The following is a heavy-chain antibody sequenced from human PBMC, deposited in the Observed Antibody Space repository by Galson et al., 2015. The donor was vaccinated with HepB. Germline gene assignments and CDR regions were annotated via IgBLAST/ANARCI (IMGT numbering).Heavy chain of an antibody. CDR1: GYTFTGSY. D-gene: IGHD1-26*01. V-gene: IGHV1-2*02. J-gene: IGHJ6*03. Sequence: SVKVSCKASGYTFTGSYMHWVRQAPGQGLEWMGWINPSSGGTKYAQNFQGRVTMTRDSSINTAYMDLSSLRSDDTAVYYCARATISRLVGATSWTHYHYMDVWGKGTTVTVSS. CDR2: INPSSGGT. CDR3: ARATISRLVGATSWTHYHYMDV.